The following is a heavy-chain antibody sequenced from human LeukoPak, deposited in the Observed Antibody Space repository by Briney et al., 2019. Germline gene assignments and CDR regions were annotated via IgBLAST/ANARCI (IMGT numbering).Heavy chain of an antibody. V-gene: IGHV3-9*01. Sequence: GGSLRLSCAASGFSFDDYAMHWVRQAPGKGLEWVSGIIWNSGSIGYADSVKGRFTISRDNAKNSLYLQMNSLRPEDTALYYCAKDRLGGSSYQLDYWGQGTLVTVSS. D-gene: IGHD2-15*01. J-gene: IGHJ4*02. CDR3: AKDRLGGSSYQLDY. CDR2: IIWNSGSI. CDR1: GFSFDDYA.